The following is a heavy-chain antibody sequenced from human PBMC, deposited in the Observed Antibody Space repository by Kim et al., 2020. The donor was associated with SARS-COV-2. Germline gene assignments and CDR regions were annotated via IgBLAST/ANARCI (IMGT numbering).Heavy chain of an antibody. CDR2: ISSSSSTI. J-gene: IGHJ6*02. CDR1: GFTFSSYS. Sequence: GGSLRLSCAASGFTFSSYSMNWVRQAPGKGLEWVSYISSSSSTIYYADSVKGRFTISRDNAKNSLYLQMNSLRDEDTAVYYCARGEGDLEWLLYETRTPYYYYGMDVWGQGTTVTVSS. D-gene: IGHD3-3*01. V-gene: IGHV3-48*02. CDR3: ARGEGDLEWLLYETRTPYYYYGMDV.